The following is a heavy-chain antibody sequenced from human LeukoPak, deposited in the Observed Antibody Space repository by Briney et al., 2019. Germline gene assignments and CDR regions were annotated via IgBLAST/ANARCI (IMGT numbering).Heavy chain of an antibody. V-gene: IGHV3-30*04. CDR2: ISHDGSDK. D-gene: IGHD3-3*01. Sequence: GGSLTLSRPASRFTFNHFAMHGLRPAPGKELAWVAFISHDGSDKYYQASVKGRFTLSRDNSKNTLFLQMNTLRPDDTAMYYGVRDLFTILGGVTPPDYWGQGTLVTVSS. J-gene: IGHJ4*02. CDR1: RFTFNHFA. CDR3: VRDLFTILGGVTPPDY.